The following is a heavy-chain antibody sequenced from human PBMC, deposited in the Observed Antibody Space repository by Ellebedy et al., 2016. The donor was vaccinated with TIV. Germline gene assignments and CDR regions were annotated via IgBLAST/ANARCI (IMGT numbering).Heavy chain of an antibody. D-gene: IGHD1-14*01. J-gene: IGHJ4*02. CDR1: GFTFSSYV. Sequence: GESLKISCAASGFTFSSYVMSWVRQAPGKGLEWVSSISGSGGITPYADSVKGRFTISRDNSKDTLYLQMDSLRAEDTAVYYCGKWYTRGGTSGSPYYFDHWGQGTLVTVSS. CDR2: ISGSGGIT. V-gene: IGHV3-23*01. CDR3: GKWYTRGGTSGSPYYFDH.